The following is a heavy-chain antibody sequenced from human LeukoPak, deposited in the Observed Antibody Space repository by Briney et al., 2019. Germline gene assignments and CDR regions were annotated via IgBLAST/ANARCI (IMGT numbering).Heavy chain of an antibody. Sequence: SETLSLTCTVSGGSISSYYWSWIRQPPGKGLEWIGYIYYSGSTNYNPSLKSRVTISVDTSKNQFSLKLSSVTAADTAVYYCARDNSGWPRYFDLWGRGTPVTVSS. V-gene: IGHV4-59*01. CDR2: IYYSGST. CDR3: ARDNSGWPRYFDL. D-gene: IGHD6-19*01. CDR1: GGSISSYY. J-gene: IGHJ2*01.